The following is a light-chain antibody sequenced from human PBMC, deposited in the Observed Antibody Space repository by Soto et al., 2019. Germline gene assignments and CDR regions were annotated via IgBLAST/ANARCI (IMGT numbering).Light chain of an antibody. CDR3: QHSYTPPRT. J-gene: IGKJ2*01. CDR2: AES. CDR1: ENIGNY. Sequence: DIPMTQSPSSLSASVGDRVTITCRASENIGNYLNWYQQKPGKAPNVLVYAESTLQSGVPSRFSGSGSGTYFTLTIISLRPEDFAFYYCQHSYTPPRTFGQGTKLDIK. V-gene: IGKV1-39*01.